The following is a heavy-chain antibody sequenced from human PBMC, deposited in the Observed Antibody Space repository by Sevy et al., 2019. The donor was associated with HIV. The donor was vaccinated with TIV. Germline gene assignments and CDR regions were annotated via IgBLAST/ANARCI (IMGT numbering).Heavy chain of an antibody. CDR3: AREFWGPEY. CDR1: GFTFTSYW. Sequence: GESLKISCAASGFTFTSYWMTWVRQAPGKGLEWVANIKEDGSERNYVESVKGRFTISRDNAKNSVYLQMDSLRAEDTAVYYCAREFWGPEYWGQGNLVTVSS. V-gene: IGHV3-7*01. D-gene: IGHD7-27*01. J-gene: IGHJ4*02. CDR2: IKEDGSER.